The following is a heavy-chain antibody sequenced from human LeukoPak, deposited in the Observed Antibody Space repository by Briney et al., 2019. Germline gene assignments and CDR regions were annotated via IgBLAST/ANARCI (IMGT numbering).Heavy chain of an antibody. V-gene: IGHV1-18*01. J-gene: IGHJ4*02. Sequence: ASVKVSCMASGYTFTSYGISWVRQAPGQGLEWMGWISAYNGNTNYAQKLQGRVTMTTDTSTSTAYMELRSLRSDDTAVYYCARLVGYGSGSYYSSRIRNYFDYWGQGTLVTVSS. CDR2: ISAYNGNT. CDR3: ARLVGYGSGSYYSSRIRNYFDY. CDR1: GYTFTSYG. D-gene: IGHD3-10*01.